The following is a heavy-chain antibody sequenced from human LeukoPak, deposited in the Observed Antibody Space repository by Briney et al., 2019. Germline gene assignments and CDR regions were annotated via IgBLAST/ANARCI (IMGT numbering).Heavy chain of an antibody. J-gene: IGHJ5*02. Sequence: PGGSLRLSCAASGFTFSSYGMHWVRQAPGKGLEWVAFIRYDGSNKYYADSVKGRFTISRDNSKNTLYLQMNSLRAEDTAVYYCAKDRGSRSGWYWFDPWGQGTLVTVSS. D-gene: IGHD6-19*01. CDR2: IRYDGSNK. V-gene: IGHV3-30*02. CDR3: AKDRGSRSGWYWFDP. CDR1: GFTFSSYG.